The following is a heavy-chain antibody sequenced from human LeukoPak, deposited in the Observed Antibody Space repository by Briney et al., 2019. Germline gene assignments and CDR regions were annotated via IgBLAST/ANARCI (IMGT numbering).Heavy chain of an antibody. D-gene: IGHD5-24*01. V-gene: IGHV1-2*06. J-gene: IGHJ4*02. CDR1: GYTFTSYA. CDR3: ARDRYGDGFAHFDY. CDR2: ITPSGGT. Sequence: ASVKVSCKASGYTFTSYAMHWVPQAPGQGLEWMGRITPSGGTNYPQKFQGRVAITRDTSITTAYMDLSRLTSDDTAVYYCARDRYGDGFAHFDYWGQGALVTVSS.